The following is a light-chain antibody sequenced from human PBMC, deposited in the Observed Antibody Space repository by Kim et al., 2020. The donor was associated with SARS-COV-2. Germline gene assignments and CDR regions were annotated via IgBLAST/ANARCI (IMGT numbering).Light chain of an antibody. CDR2: DAS. J-gene: IGKJ2*01. CDR3: QQRSSWPRMYT. Sequence: SPGEPATLSCRASQSVTSHLAWFQQKPGQPPRLLIYDASDRATGIPPRFTASGSGTDFTLTISSLEPEDFAVYYCQQRSSWPRMYTFGQGTKLEI. CDR1: QSVTSH. V-gene: IGKV3-11*01.